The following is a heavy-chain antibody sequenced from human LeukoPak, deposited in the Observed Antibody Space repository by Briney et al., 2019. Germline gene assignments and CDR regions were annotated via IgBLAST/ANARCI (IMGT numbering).Heavy chain of an antibody. D-gene: IGHD6-13*01. CDR1: GFTFSGYA. CDR3: AKGTYSSPPPGYFDY. CDR2: ISGSGGSK. Sequence: GGSLRLSCAASGFTFSGYAMSWVRQAPGKGLEWVSGISGSGGSKYYADSVKGRFTISRDNSKNTLYLQMNSLRAEDTAVYYCAKGTYSSPPPGYFDYWGQGTLVTVSS. J-gene: IGHJ4*02. V-gene: IGHV3-23*01.